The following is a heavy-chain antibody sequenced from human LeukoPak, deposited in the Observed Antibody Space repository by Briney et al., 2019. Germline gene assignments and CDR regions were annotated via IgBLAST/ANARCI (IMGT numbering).Heavy chain of an antibody. CDR1: GYSFTSYW. CDR2: IYPGDSDT. Sequence: GESLKISCKGSGYSFTSYWIGWVRQMPGKGLEWMGIIYPGDSDTRYSPSFQGQVTISADKSINTAYLQWSSLKASDTAMYCCARPPVGDWLTPDYWGQGTLVTVSS. V-gene: IGHV5-51*01. D-gene: IGHD2-21*02. J-gene: IGHJ4*02. CDR3: ARPPVGDWLTPDY.